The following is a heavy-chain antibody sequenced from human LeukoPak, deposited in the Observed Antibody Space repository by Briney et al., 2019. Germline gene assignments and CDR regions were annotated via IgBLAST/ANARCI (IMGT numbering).Heavy chain of an antibody. CDR2: IYYSGST. D-gene: IGHD2-8*01. Sequence: SETLSLICTVSGGSIRSYYWVWIRQPPGKGLEWIGYIYYSGSTDYNPSLKSRVTISVDTSKNQFSLKMSSVTAADTAVYYCARAPNGFGAFDIWGPGTMVTVSS. CDR1: GGSIRSYY. J-gene: IGHJ3*02. CDR3: ARAPNGFGAFDI. V-gene: IGHV4-59*01.